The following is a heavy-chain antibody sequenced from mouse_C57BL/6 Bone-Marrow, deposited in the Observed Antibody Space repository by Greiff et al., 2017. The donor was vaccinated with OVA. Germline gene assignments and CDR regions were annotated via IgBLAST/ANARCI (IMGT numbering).Heavy chain of an antibody. CDR3: ARGGWFAY. CDR1: GFTFSSYT. V-gene: IGHV5-6-2*01. Sequence: EVKLMESGGGLVKPGGSLKLSCAASGFTFSSYTMSWVRQTPEKRLELVAAINSDGGSTYYPDTMERRFIISRDNTKKTLYLQMSSLRSEDTALYYCARGGWFAYWGQGTLVTVSA. CDR2: INSDGGST. J-gene: IGHJ3*01.